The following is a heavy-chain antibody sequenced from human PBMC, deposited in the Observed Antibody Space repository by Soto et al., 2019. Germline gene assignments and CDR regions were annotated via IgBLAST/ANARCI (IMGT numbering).Heavy chain of an antibody. CDR2: IYYSGST. Sequence: SETLSLTCTVSGGSISSSSYYWGWIRQPPGKGLEWIGSIYYSGSTYYNPSLKSRVTISVDTSKNQFSLKLSSVTAADTAVYYCARQYCSGGSCYGVYYYGMDVWGQGTKVTVSS. CDR3: ARQYCSGGSCYGVYYYGMDV. V-gene: IGHV4-39*01. CDR1: GGSISSSSYY. J-gene: IGHJ6*02. D-gene: IGHD2-15*01.